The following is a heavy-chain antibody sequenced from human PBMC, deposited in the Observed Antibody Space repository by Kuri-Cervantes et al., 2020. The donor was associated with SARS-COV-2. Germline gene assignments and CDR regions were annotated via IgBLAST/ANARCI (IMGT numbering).Heavy chain of an antibody. Sequence: LSLTCAVSGLTVNEAWMGWVRQAPGRGLEWVGRLKSKSDGGTPDYAAPVKGRFTISGDESKNTLNLRMNSLKTEDTALYYCTTDRAITVRPLFDSWGQGTLVTVSS. CDR3: TTDRAITVRPLFDS. J-gene: IGHJ4*02. CDR1: GLTVNEAW. D-gene: IGHD6-6*01. CDR2: LKSKSDGGTP. V-gene: IGHV3-15*01.